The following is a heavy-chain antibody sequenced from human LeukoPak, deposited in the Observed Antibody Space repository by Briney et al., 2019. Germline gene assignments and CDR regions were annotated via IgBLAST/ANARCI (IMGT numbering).Heavy chain of an antibody. J-gene: IGHJ6*03. Sequence: GGSLRLSCAASGFTFSSYWMHWVHQAPGKGLVWVSRINSDGSSTSYADSVKGRFTISRDNAKNTLYLQMNSLRAEDTAVYYCARDRLYCSSTSCYHYMDVWGKGTTVTVSS. CDR2: INSDGSST. CDR3: ARDRLYCSSTSCYHYMDV. D-gene: IGHD2-2*01. V-gene: IGHV3-74*01. CDR1: GFTFSSYW.